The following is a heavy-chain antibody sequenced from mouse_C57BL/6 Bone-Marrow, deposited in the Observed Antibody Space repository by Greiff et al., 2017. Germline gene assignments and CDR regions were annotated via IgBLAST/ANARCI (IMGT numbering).Heavy chain of an antibody. V-gene: IGHV1-81*01. Sequence: QVQLQQSGAELARPGASVKLSCKASGYTFTSYGISWVKQRTGQGLEWIGEIYPRSGNTYYNEKFKGKATLSADKSSSTAYMELRSLTSGDSAVYFCARTGYLAYWGQGTLVTVSA. D-gene: IGHD2-2*01. CDR2: IYPRSGNT. CDR3: ARTGYLAY. J-gene: IGHJ3*01. CDR1: GYTFTSYG.